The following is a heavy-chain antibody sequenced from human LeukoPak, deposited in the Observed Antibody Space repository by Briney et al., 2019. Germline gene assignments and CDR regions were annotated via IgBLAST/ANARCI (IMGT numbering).Heavy chain of an antibody. J-gene: IGHJ4*02. D-gene: IGHD3-16*02. CDR3: AREPYLGELSLFFDY. CDR1: GFTFSSYS. V-gene: IGHV3-21*01. Sequence: PGGSLRLSCAASGFTFSSYSMNWVRQPPGKGLEWVSSISSSSSYIYYADSVKGRFTISRDNAKNSLYLQMNSLRAEDTAVYYCAREPYLGELSLFFDYWGQGTLVTVSS. CDR2: ISSSSSYI.